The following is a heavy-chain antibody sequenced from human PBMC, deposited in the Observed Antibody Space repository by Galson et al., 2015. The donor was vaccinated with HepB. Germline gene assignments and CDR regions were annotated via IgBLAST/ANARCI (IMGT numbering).Heavy chain of an antibody. CDR2: IIPIFGST. CDR3: ARTLEYRSSSSYYYYGMDV. D-gene: IGHD6-6*01. CDR1: GGTLSSYT. J-gene: IGHJ6*02. V-gene: IGHV1-69*06. Sequence: SVKVSCKASGGTLSSYTLSWVRQAPGQGLEWMGGIIPIFGSTKYAQKFQGRVTITADTSTSTAYMELSSLRSEDMAVYYCARTLEYRSSSSYYYYGMDVWGQGTTVTVSS.